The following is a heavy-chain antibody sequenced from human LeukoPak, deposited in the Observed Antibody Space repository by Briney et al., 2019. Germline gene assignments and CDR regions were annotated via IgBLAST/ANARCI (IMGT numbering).Heavy chain of an antibody. J-gene: IGHJ1*01. CDR2: INPNSGGT. V-gene: IGHV1-2*06. CDR3: ARDRFRAAGTQAEYSQH. CDR1: GYTFTGYY. Sequence: ASVKVSCKASGYTFTGYYMHWVRQAPGQGLEWMGRINPNSGGTNYAQKFQGRVTMTRDTSISTAYMELSRLRSDDTAVYYCARDRFRAAGTQAEYSQHWGQGTLVTVSS. D-gene: IGHD6-13*01.